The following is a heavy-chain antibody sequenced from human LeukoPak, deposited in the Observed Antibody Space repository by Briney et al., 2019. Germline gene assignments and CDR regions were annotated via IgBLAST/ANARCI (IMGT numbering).Heavy chain of an antibody. Sequence: SQTLSLTCDISGDSVSSISAAWNWIRQSPSRGLEWLGRTFYRARWVNDYAVSVKGRVTINPDTSKNQFSLQLTSVTPEDTATYYCARSGLNLVYHFHGLDVWGQGTTVTVSS. V-gene: IGHV6-1*01. CDR1: GDSVSSISAA. CDR2: TFYRARWVN. D-gene: IGHD3-10*01. CDR3: ARSGLNLVYHFHGLDV. J-gene: IGHJ6*02.